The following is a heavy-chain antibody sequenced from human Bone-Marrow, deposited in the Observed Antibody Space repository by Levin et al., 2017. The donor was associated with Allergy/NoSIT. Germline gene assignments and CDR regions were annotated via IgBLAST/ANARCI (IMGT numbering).Heavy chain of an antibody. J-gene: IGHJ4*02. Sequence: PSASVKVSCAASGFTFSNYAMSWVRQAPGKGLEWVSGISGSGDSTYDGDSVKGRFTISRDNSKNTPYLQMNSLRAEDTAVYYCAKDRDFYGSASLGNWGQGTLVTVSS. CDR2: ISGSGDST. V-gene: IGHV3-23*01. CDR3: AKDRDFYGSASLGN. CDR1: GFTFSNYA. D-gene: IGHD3-10*01.